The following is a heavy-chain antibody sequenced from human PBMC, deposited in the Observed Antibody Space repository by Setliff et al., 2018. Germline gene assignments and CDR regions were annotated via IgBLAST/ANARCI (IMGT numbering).Heavy chain of an antibody. D-gene: IGHD6-6*01. J-gene: IGHJ4*02. V-gene: IGHV4-38-2*02. CDR1: GYPISRGFY. Sequence: SETLSLTCTVSGYPISRGFYWGWIRQSPGEGLEWIGQIYTSWSTNYNPSFNSRVTISIDTSKNQFSLELTSVTAADAAVYYCARGRNVAARLFDSWGQGTRVTVSS. CDR2: IYTSWST. CDR3: ARGRNVAARLFDS.